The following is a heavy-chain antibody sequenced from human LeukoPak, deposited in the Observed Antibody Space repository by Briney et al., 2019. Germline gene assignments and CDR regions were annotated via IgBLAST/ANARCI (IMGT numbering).Heavy chain of an antibody. CDR2: INHSGST. CDR1: GGSFSGYY. Sequence: SETLSLTCAVYGGSFSGYYWSWIRQPPGKGLEWIGEINHSGSTNYNPFLKSRVTISVDTSKNQFSLKLSSVTAADTAVYYCARSSAVTTVDYWGQGTLVTVSS. D-gene: IGHD4-17*01. CDR3: ARSSAVTTVDY. J-gene: IGHJ4*02. V-gene: IGHV4-34*01.